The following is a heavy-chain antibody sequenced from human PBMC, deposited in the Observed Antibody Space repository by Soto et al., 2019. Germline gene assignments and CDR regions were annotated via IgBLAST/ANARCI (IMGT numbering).Heavy chain of an antibody. CDR3: ARDHVAAAGYYYYGMDV. D-gene: IGHD6-13*01. Sequence: QVQLVESGGGVVQPGRSLRLSCAASGFTFSSYAMHWVRQAPGKGLEWVAVISYDGSNKYYADSVKGRFTISRDNSKNTLYLQMNILRAEDTAVYYCARDHVAAAGYYYYGMDVWGQGTTVTVSS. V-gene: IGHV3-30-3*01. CDR2: ISYDGSNK. J-gene: IGHJ6*02. CDR1: GFTFSSYA.